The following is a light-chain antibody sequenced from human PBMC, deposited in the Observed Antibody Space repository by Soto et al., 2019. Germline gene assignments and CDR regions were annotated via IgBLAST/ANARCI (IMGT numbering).Light chain of an antibody. V-gene: IGKV1-8*01. CDR2: AAS. J-gene: IGKJ1*01. CDR3: QQYYSYPPT. CDR1: QGISSY. Sequence: AIRMTQSPSSFSASTGDRVTITCRASQGISSYLAWYQQKPGKAPKLLIYAASTLQSGVPSRFSGSGSGTDFTLTISCLQSEDFATYYCQQYYSYPPTFGQGTTVEIK.